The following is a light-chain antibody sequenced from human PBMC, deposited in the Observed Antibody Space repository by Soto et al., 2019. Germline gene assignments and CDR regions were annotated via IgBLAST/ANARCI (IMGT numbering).Light chain of an antibody. V-gene: IGKV4-1*01. CDR1: QSVLYSSNNKNY. CDR2: WAS. Sequence: DIVMTQSPDSLAVSLGERATINCKSSQSVLYSSNNKNYLAWYQQKQGQPPKVLIYWASTRESGVPDRFSGSGSGTDFTLTISSLQAEDVAVYYCQRYYSTPWTFGQGTKVEIK. CDR3: QRYYSTPWT. J-gene: IGKJ1*01.